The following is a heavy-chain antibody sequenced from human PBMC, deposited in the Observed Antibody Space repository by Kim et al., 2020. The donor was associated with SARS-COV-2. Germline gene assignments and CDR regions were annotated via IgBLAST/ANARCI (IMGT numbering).Heavy chain of an antibody. CDR1: GGSFSGYY. CDR3: ASRTDYYDSSGLSEPHDY. V-gene: IGHV4-34*12. J-gene: IGHJ4*02. CDR2: IIHSGST. D-gene: IGHD3-22*01. Sequence: SETLSLTCAVYGGSFSGYYWSWIRQPPGKGLEWIGEIIHSGSTNYNPSLKSRGTISVDTSKNQFSLTLSSVTAADTAVYYCASRTDYYDSSGLSEPHDYCGQGTLVTVSS.